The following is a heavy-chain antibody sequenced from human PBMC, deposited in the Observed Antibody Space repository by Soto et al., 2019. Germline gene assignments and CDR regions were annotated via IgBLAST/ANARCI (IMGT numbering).Heavy chain of an antibody. CDR1: GFTVSSNY. CDR2: IYSGGST. Sequence: GGSLRLSCAASGFTVSSNYMSWVRQAPGKGLEWVSVIYSGGSTYYADSVKGRFTISRDNSKNTLYLQMNSLRAEDTAVYYCARDLTGSSWYGENYYYYMDVWGKGTTVTVSS. CDR3: ARDLTGSSWYGENYYYYMDV. V-gene: IGHV3-66*01. J-gene: IGHJ6*03. D-gene: IGHD6-13*01.